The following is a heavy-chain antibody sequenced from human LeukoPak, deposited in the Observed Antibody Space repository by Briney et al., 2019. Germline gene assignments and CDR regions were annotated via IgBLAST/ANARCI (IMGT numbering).Heavy chain of an antibody. D-gene: IGHD2-2*01. CDR3: ARSSFRICSSTSCAYDY. Sequence: ASVMVSCKVSGYTSPFYGITWVRQAPGQGLEWMGGIIPIFGTANYAQKFQGRVTITTDESTSTAYMELSSLRSEDTAVYYCARSSFRICSSTSCAYDYWGQGTLVTVSS. V-gene: IGHV1-69*05. J-gene: IGHJ4*02. CDR1: GYTSPFYG. CDR2: IIPIFGTA.